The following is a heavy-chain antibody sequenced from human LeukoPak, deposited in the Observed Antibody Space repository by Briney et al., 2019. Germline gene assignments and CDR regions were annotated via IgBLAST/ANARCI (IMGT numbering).Heavy chain of an antibody. CDR2: IIPIFGTA. CDR3: RGYSYPFDY. D-gene: IGHD5-18*01. Sequence: SVKVSCXASGGTFSSYTISWVRQAPGQGLVWMGGIIPIFGTANYAQKFQGRVTITADESTSTAYMELSSLRSEDTAVYYCRGYSYPFDYWGQGTLVTVSS. CDR1: GGTFSSYT. V-gene: IGHV1-69*01. J-gene: IGHJ4*02.